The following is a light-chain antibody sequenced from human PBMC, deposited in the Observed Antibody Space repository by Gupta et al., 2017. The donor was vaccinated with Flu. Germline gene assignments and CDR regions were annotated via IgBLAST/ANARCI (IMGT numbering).Light chain of an antibody. V-gene: IGKV1-12*01. J-gene: IGKJ4*01. CDR2: AAS. Sequence: DIQMTQSPSTVSASVGDRVTITCRASQNIGSWVAWYQQKPGKAPKVLIHAASTLETGVTSRFSGNGYETDFTLTISRLQPEDFATYFCRQANSFPLTFGGGTKVEMK. CDR1: QNIGSW. CDR3: RQANSFPLT.